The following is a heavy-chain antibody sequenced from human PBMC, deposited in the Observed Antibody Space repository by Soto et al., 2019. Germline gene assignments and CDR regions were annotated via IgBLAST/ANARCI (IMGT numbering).Heavy chain of an antibody. Sequence: QVQLQQWGAGLLKPSETLSLTCAVYGGSFSGYYWSWIRQPPGKGLEWVGEINHSGSTNYNPSLRSPVTMSVDTSKNQFSLKLSSVTAADTAVYYCARRILGYCSSTSCLDYWGQGTLVTVSS. CDR3: ARRILGYCSSTSCLDY. CDR1: GGSFSGYY. J-gene: IGHJ4*02. CDR2: INHSGST. V-gene: IGHV4-34*01. D-gene: IGHD2-2*01.